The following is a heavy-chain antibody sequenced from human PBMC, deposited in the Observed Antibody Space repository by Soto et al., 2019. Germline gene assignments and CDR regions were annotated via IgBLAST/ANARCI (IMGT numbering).Heavy chain of an antibody. CDR1: GGSMRSYY. Sequence: PSETLSLTCTVSGGSMRSYYWSWIRQPPGKGLEWIGYIYDSGSTNYNPSLKGRVSMSIDTSKNQFSLKLSSVTAADTAVYYCARDPTLFHWGQGTLVTVSS. V-gene: IGHV4-59*01. J-gene: IGHJ4*02. CDR3: ARDPTLFH. CDR2: IYDSGST.